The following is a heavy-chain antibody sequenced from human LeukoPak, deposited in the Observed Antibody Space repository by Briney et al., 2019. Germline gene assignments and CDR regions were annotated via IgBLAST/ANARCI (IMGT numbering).Heavy chain of an antibody. D-gene: IGHD4-17*01. CDR3: ANEIRPNDY. CDR2: ISISGTKT. V-gene: IGHV3-23*01. CDR1: EFDFSTHA. J-gene: IGHJ4*02. Sequence: GGSLRLSCAASEFDFSTHAMTWVRQAPGKGLEWVSAISISGTKTYYADSVKGGFTISRDNSKNTLYLQMYSLRAEDTAVYYCANEIRPNDYWGQGTLVTVSS.